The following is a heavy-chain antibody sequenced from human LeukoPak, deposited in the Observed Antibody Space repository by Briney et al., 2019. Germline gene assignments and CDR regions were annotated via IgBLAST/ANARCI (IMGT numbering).Heavy chain of an antibody. Sequence: ASVKVSCKASGYTFTGYYMHWVRQAPGQGLEWMGRINPNSGGTNYAQKFQGRVTMTRDTSISTAYMGLSRLRSDDTAVYYCARAIPYYDFWSGSEHYYYYYGMDVWGQGTTVTVSS. CDR3: ARAIPYYDFWSGSEHYYYYYGMDV. CDR2: INPNSGGT. V-gene: IGHV1-2*06. D-gene: IGHD3-3*01. CDR1: GYTFTGYY. J-gene: IGHJ6*02.